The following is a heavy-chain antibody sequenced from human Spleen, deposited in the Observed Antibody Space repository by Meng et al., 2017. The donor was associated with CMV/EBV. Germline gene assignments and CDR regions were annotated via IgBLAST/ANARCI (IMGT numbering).Heavy chain of an antibody. D-gene: IGHD6-13*01. Sequence: SLKISCAASGFNFDDYAMHWVRQAPGKGLEWVSGISWNSGRIDYADSVKGRVTISRDNAKKSLYLQMNSLRPEDTALYYCAREAFSTGSSSWYYFAYWGQGTLVTVSS. CDR3: AREAFSTGSSSWYYFAY. J-gene: IGHJ4*02. V-gene: IGHV3-9*01. CDR2: ISWNSGRI. CDR1: GFNFDDYA.